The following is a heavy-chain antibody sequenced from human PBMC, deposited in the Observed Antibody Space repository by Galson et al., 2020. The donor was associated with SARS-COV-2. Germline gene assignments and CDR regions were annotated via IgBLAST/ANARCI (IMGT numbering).Heavy chain of an antibody. CDR2: IWYDGSNK. J-gene: IGHJ3*02. CDR3: ARDLRFGESSYDAFDI. V-gene: IGHV3-33*01. Sequence: GESLKISCAASGFTFSSYGMHWVRQAPGKGLEWVAVIWYDGSNKYYADSVKGRFTISRDNSKNTLSLQMNSLRAEDTAVYYCARDLRFGESSYDAFDIWGQGTMVTVSS. D-gene: IGHD3-10*01. CDR1: GFTFSSYG.